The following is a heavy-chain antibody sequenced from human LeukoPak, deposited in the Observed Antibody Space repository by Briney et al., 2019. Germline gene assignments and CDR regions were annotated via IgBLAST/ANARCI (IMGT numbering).Heavy chain of an antibody. V-gene: IGHV4-34*01. CDR3: ARGGAYYDFWSGRNWFDP. CDR2: INHSGST. Sequence: SETLSLTCAVYGGSFSGYYWSWIRQPPGKGLEWIGGINHSGSTNYNPSLKSRVTISVDTSKNQFSLKLSSVTAADTAVYYCARGGAYYDFWSGRNWFDPWGQGTLVTVSS. D-gene: IGHD3-3*01. J-gene: IGHJ5*02. CDR1: GGSFSGYY.